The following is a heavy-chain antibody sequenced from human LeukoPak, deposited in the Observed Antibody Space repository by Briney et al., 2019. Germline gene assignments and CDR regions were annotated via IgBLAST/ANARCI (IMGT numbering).Heavy chain of an antibody. V-gene: IGHV4-34*01. Sequence: SETLSLTCAVYGGSSSGYYWSWIRQPPGKGLEWIGEINHSGSTNYNPSLKSRVTISVDTSKNQFSLKLSSVTAADTAVYYCARGPNDIAAAGLYGMDVWGQGTTVTVSS. CDR2: INHSGST. J-gene: IGHJ6*02. D-gene: IGHD6-13*01. CDR1: GGSSSGYY. CDR3: ARGPNDIAAAGLYGMDV.